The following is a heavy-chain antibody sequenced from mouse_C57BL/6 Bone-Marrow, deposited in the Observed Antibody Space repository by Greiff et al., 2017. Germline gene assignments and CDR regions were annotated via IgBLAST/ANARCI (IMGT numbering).Heavy chain of an antibody. V-gene: IGHV1-81*01. CDR2: IYPRSGNT. D-gene: IGHD2-4*01. Sequence: VQLQESGAELARPGASVKLSCKASGYTFTRYGISWVKQRTGQGLEWIGEIYPRSGNTYYNEKFKGKATLTADKSSSTAYMELRSLTSEDSAVYFCARYYDYDLYYFDYWGQGTTLTVSS. CDR3: ARYYDYDLYYFDY. J-gene: IGHJ2*01. CDR1: GYTFTRYG.